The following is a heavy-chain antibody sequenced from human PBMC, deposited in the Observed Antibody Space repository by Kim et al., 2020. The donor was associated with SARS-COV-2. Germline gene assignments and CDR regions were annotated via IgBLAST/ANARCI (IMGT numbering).Heavy chain of an antibody. CDR1: GFTFSSYG. Sequence: GGSLRLSCAASGFTFSSYGMHWVRQAPGKGLEWVAVISYDGSNKYYADSVKGRFTISRDNSKNTLYLQMNSLRAEDTAVYYCAKDLGGATSAPGGYWGQGTLVTVSS. CDR2: ISYDGSNK. D-gene: IGHD1-26*01. J-gene: IGHJ4*02. V-gene: IGHV3-30*18. CDR3: AKDLGGATSAPGGY.